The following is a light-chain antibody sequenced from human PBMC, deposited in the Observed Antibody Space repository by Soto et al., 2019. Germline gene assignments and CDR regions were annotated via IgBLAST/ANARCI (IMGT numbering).Light chain of an antibody. Sequence: EIVMSQSPATLSVSPGARATLSCRASQSISNNLAWYQQTPGQAPRLLIYGAYTRATGIPARFSGSGSGTEFTLTISSLQSEDFAVYYCQQYNNWPPITFGQGTRLEIK. CDR1: QSISNN. J-gene: IGKJ5*01. CDR3: QQYNNWPPIT. V-gene: IGKV3-15*01. CDR2: GAY.